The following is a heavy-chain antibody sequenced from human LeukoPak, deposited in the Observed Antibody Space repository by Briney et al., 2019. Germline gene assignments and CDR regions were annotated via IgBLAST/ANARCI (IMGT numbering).Heavy chain of an antibody. Sequence: SETLSLTCTVSGGSISSYYWSWIRRPPGKGLEWIGYIYYSGSTNYNPSLKSRVTISVDTSKNQFSLKLSSVTAADTAVYYCARLIAVAGYPHDAFDIWGQGTMVTVSS. CDR2: IYYSGST. D-gene: IGHD6-19*01. CDR1: GGSISSYY. V-gene: IGHV4-59*01. J-gene: IGHJ3*02. CDR3: ARLIAVAGYPHDAFDI.